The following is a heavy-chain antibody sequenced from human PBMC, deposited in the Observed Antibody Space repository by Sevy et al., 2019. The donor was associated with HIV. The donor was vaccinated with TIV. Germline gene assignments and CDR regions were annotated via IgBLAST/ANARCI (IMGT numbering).Heavy chain of an antibody. CDR2: ISAYNGNT. Sequence: ASVKVSCKASGYTFTSYGISWVRQAPGQGLEWMGWISAYNGNTNYPQKLQGRVTMTTDTSTSTAYMELRSLRSDDTAVYYCAIDHSSGWYSFFDYWGQGTLVTVSS. J-gene: IGHJ4*02. CDR3: AIDHSSGWYSFFDY. D-gene: IGHD6-19*01. CDR1: GYTFTSYG. V-gene: IGHV1-18*01.